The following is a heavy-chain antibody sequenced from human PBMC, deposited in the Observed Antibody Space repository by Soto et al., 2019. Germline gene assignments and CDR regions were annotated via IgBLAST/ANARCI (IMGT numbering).Heavy chain of an antibody. V-gene: IGHV3-48*03. J-gene: IGHJ1*01. CDR3: ARDGYDRSGDSEYLQY. CDR1: GFTFSTYE. CDR2: ISSSGSSI. Sequence: GGSLRLSCAASGFTFSTYEMNWVRQAPGKGLEWISYISSSGSSIYYADSVKGRFTISRDNAWNSLHLQMNSLRVEDTAVYYCARDGYDRSGDSEYLQYCGQGPLVTVSS. D-gene: IGHD3-22*01.